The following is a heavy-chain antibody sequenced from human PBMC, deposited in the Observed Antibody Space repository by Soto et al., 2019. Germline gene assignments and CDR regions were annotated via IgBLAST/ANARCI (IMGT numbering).Heavy chain of an antibody. V-gene: IGHV3-11*01. CDR1: GFSFSDYY. D-gene: IGHD1-1*01. J-gene: IGHJ2*01. CDR2: ISTSGSTL. Sequence: QVQLVESGGGLVKPGGSLRLSCAASGFSFSDYYMSWIRQAPGKGLEWISYISTSGSTLFYADSGKGRFTISRDNARNSLYLQISSLRAEDTAVYYCVRISVRPRAIRTAPGRWYFDLWGRGALATVSS. CDR3: VRISVRPRAIRTAPGRWYFDL.